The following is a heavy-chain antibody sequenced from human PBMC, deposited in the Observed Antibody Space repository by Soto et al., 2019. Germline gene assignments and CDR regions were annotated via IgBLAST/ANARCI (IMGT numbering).Heavy chain of an antibody. CDR3: AKVTDYGDFDY. CDR2: ISGSGTTT. Sequence: PGGSLRLSCAASGFTFSSYAMNWVCQAPDKGLEWVSTISGSGTTTYYADSVKGRFTISRDNSKNTLDLQMNSLGAEDTALYYCAKVTDYGDFDYWGQGTLVTVSS. V-gene: IGHV3-23*01. J-gene: IGHJ4*02. CDR1: GFTFSSYA. D-gene: IGHD4-17*01.